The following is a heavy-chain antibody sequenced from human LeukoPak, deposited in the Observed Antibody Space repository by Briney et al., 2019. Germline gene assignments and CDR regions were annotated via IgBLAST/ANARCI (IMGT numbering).Heavy chain of an antibody. CDR3: ARDQSVSSSWQSYYYYGMDV. Sequence: PSETLSLTCAVYGGSFSGYYWSWIRQPPGKGLEWIGEINHSGSTNYNPSLKSRVTISVDTSKNQFSLKLSSVTAADTAVYYCARDQSVSSSWQSYYYYGMDVWGKGTTVTVSS. D-gene: IGHD6-13*01. V-gene: IGHV4-34*01. CDR1: GGSFSGYY. CDR2: INHSGST. J-gene: IGHJ6*04.